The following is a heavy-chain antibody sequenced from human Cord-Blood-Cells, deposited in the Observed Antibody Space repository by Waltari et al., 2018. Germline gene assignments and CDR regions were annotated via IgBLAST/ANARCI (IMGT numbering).Heavy chain of an antibody. D-gene: IGHD3-10*01. Sequence: EVQLVDSGGGLFKPGGSLRLSCAASGVTFSSYSMIWVRQAPGKGLEWVSSISSSSSYIYYADSVKGRFTISRDNAKNSLYLQMNSLRAEDTAVYYCAPLWFGELLYFDYWGQGTLVTVSS. CDR2: ISSSSSYI. J-gene: IGHJ4*02. CDR3: APLWFGELLYFDY. V-gene: IGHV3-21*01. CDR1: GVTFSSYS.